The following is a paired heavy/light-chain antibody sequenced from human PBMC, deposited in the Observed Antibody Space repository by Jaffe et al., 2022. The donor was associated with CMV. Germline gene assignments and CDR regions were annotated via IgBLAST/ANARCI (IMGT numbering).Heavy chain of an antibody. CDR3: AKAPLSWYGLRRRPDGEYFQH. CDR2: ISGSGGST. Sequence: EVQLVESGGGLVQPGGSLRLSCAASGFTFSSYAMSWVRQAPGKGLEWVSAISGSGGSTYYADSVKGRFTISRDNSKNTLYLQMNSLRAEDTAVYYCAKAPLSWYGLRRRPDGEYFQHWGQGTLVTVSS. D-gene: IGHD6-13*01. V-gene: IGHV3-23*04. J-gene: IGHJ1*01. CDR1: GFTFSSYA.
Light chain of an antibody. CDR3: QQYYSTPS. CDR2: WAS. V-gene: IGKV4-1*01. J-gene: IGKJ1*01. CDR1: QSVLYSSNNKNY. Sequence: DIVMTQSPDSLAVSLGERATINCKSSQSVLYSSNNKNYLAWYQQKPGQPPKLLIYWASTRESGVPDRFSGSGSGTDFTLTISSLQAEDVAVYYCQQYYSTPSFGQGTKVEIK.